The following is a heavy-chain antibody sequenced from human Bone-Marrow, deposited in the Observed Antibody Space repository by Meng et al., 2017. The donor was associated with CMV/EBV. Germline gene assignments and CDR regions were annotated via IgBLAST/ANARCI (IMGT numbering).Heavy chain of an antibody. CDR3: ARDLYCSSTSCYHY. CDR1: GFTFSSYE. J-gene: IGHJ4*02. Sequence: GESLKISCAASGFTFSSYEMNWVRQAPGKGLEWVSYISSSGSTIYYADSVKGRFAISRDNAKNSLYLQMNSLRAEDTAVYYCARDLYCSSTSCYHYWGQGTLVTVSS. CDR2: ISSSGSTI. V-gene: IGHV3-48*03. D-gene: IGHD2-2*01.